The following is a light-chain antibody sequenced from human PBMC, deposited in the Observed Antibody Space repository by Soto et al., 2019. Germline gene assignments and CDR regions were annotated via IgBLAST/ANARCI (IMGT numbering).Light chain of an antibody. V-gene: IGKV3-20*01. J-gene: IGKJ2*01. CDR3: QHYDTSPLYT. CDR1: QSVSSNY. CDR2: GAS. Sequence: EMVLTQSPGTLSLSPGERATLSCRASQSVSSNYLAWYQQKPGQAPRLLIYGASSRATGIPDRFSGSGSGTDFTLTISRLEPEDFAVYYCQHYDTSPLYTFGQGTKLEIK.